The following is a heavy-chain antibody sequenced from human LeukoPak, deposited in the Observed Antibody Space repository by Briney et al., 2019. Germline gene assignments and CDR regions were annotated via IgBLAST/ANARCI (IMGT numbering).Heavy chain of an antibody. CDR1: GFNFDEYA. CDR2: INSKSVK. Sequence: GGSLRLSCLGSGFNFDEYAMDWVRQIPGKGLEWVTGINSKSVKAYADSVKGRFTISRDNSKNTLYLQMNSLRAEDTAVYYCAKDLGDPHQDYFDYWGQGTLVTVPS. J-gene: IGHJ4*02. CDR3: AKDLGDPHQDYFDY. V-gene: IGHV3-9*01. D-gene: IGHD4-17*01.